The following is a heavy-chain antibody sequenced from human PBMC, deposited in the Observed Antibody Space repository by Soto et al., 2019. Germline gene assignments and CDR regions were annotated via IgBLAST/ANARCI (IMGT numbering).Heavy chain of an antibody. D-gene: IGHD6-13*01. J-gene: IGHJ6*02. V-gene: IGHV1-69*06. CDR2: IIPKFGTT. CDR1: GDTFSSYG. CDR3: ARAYSSSWPYYYYGMDV. Sequence: ASVKVSCKASGDTFSSYGISWVRQAPGQGLEYMGGIIPKFGTTNYAQEFQGRVTITADKSTSTAYMELSSLRSEDTAVYYCARAYSSSWPYYYYGMDVWGQGTTVTDSS.